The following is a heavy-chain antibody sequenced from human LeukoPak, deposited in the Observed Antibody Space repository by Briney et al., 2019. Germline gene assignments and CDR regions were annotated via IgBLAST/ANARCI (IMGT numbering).Heavy chain of an antibody. Sequence: PSETLSLTCTVSGGSISSSSYYWGWIRQPPGKGLEWIGSIYYSGSTYYNPSLKSRVTISVDTSKNQFSLKLSSVTAADTAVYYCARRPMVRGVIAATHAREFDYWGQGTLVTVSS. CDR2: IYYSGST. D-gene: IGHD3-10*01. CDR1: GGSISSSSYY. CDR3: ARRPMVRGVIAATHAREFDY. V-gene: IGHV4-39*01. J-gene: IGHJ4*02.